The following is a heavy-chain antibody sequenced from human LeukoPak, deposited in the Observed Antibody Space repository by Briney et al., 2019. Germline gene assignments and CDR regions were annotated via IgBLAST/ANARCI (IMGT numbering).Heavy chain of an antibody. CDR3: VRDRLAAAGLYYYMDV. V-gene: IGHV4-59*01. CDR1: GASISGNL. CDR2: VYDNGDT. D-gene: IGHD6-13*01. Sequence: SETLSFTCTVSGASISGNLWTWIRQPPGKVLEWIAYVYDNGDTRYHPSLTGRVSISVDLSRNQFSLRLTSVLAADTAVYYCVRDRLAAAGLYYYMDVWGKGTPVTVSS. J-gene: IGHJ6*03.